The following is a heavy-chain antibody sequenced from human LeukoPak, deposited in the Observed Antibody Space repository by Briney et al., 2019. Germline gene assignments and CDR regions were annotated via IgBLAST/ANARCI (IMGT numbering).Heavy chain of an antibody. J-gene: IGHJ4*01. CDR2: IYTSGST. CDR3: ARRMGSSSSRYYFDY. Sequence: PSETLSLTCAVSTYSISDGYYWGWIRQPPGKRLEWIGNIYTSGSTYYNPSLKSRVSISVDTSKNHFSLKLSSVTAADTAVYYCARRMGSSSSRYYFDYWGHGTLVTVSS. V-gene: IGHV4-38-2*01. CDR1: TYSISDGYY. D-gene: IGHD6-6*01.